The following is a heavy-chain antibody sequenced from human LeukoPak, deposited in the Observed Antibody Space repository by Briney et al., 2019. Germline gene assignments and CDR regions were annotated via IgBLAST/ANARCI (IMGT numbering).Heavy chain of an antibody. CDR3: ARVGKWLREYYFDY. D-gene: IGHD3-22*01. J-gene: IGHJ4*02. V-gene: IGHV4-38-2*02. CDR1: GYSISSGYY. CDR2: IYHSGST. Sequence: SETLSLTCTVSGYSISSGYYWGWIRQPPGKGLEWIGGIYHSGSTYYNPSLKSRVTISVDTSKNQFSLKLSSVTAADTAVYYCARVGKWLREYYFDYWGQGTLVTVSS.